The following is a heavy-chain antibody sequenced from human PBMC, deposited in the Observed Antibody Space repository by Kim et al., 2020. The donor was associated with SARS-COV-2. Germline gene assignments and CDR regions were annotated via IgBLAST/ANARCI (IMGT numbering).Heavy chain of an antibody. J-gene: IGHJ4*02. V-gene: IGHV3-23*01. D-gene: IGHD3-10*01. CDR3: AGLLLWFGEFPGDY. Sequence: ADSVKGRFTISRDNSKNTLYLQMNSLRAEDTAVYYCAGLLLWFGEFPGDYWGQGTLVTVSS.